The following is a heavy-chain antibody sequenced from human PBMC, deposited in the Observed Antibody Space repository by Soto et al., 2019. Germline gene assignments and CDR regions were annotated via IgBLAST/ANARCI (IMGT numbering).Heavy chain of an antibody. Sequence: EVQLLESGGGLVQPGGSLRLSCAASGFTFSSYAMSWVRQAPGKGLEWVSAISGSGGSTYYADSVKGRFTISRDNSKNTLYLEMNSLRAEDTAVYYCAKDNFFSSGWYAYWGQGTLVTVSS. V-gene: IGHV3-23*01. CDR2: ISGSGGST. CDR1: GFTFSSYA. CDR3: AKDNFFSSGWYAY. J-gene: IGHJ4*02. D-gene: IGHD6-19*01.